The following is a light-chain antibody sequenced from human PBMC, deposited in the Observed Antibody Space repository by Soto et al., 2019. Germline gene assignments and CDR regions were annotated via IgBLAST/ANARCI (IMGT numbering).Light chain of an antibody. Sequence: EIVMTQSPATLSVSPGERATLSCGASQSVGSNLAWYQQKPGQAPRLLLYGASTRATGIPARFSGSGSGTEFTLTINSLQSEDFAVYYCQQYGSSPWTFGQGTKVDIK. CDR3: QQYGSSPWT. CDR1: QSVGSN. J-gene: IGKJ1*01. V-gene: IGKV3-15*01. CDR2: GAS.